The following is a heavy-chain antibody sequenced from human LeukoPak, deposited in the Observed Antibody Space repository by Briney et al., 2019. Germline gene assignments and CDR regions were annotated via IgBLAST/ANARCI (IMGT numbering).Heavy chain of an antibody. CDR1: GGPISSSSYY. J-gene: IGHJ4*02. V-gene: IGHV4-39*01. D-gene: IGHD6-19*01. CDR3: ATPSPGIAVAGNY. CDR2: IYYSGST. Sequence: SETLSLTCTVSGGPISSSSYYWGWIRQPPGKGLEWIGSIYYSGSTYYNPSLKSRVTISVDTSKNQFSLKLSSVTAADTAVYYCATPSPGIAVAGNYWGQGTLVTVSS.